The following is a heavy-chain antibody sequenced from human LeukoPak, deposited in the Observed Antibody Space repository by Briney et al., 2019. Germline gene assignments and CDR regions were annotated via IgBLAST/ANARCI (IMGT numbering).Heavy chain of an antibody. D-gene: IGHD3-10*01. CDR1: GFTFSSYA. Sequence: RGSLRLSCAAAGFTFSSYAMSWVRQAPGKGLEWVSAISGSGGSTYYADSVKGRFTISRDNSKNTLYLQMNSLRAEDTAVYYCAKDPMVRGVGPFDYWGQGTLVTVSS. CDR2: ISGSGGST. V-gene: IGHV3-23*01. J-gene: IGHJ4*02. CDR3: AKDPMVRGVGPFDY.